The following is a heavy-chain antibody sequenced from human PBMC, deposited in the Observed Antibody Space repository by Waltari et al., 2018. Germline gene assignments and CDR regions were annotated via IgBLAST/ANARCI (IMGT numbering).Heavy chain of an antibody. CDR1: GGSFSGYY. J-gene: IGHJ4*02. D-gene: IGHD3-3*01. Sequence: QVQLQQWGAGLLKPSETLSLTCAVYGGSFSGYYWSWIRQPPGKGLEWIGEINHSGSTNYNPSLKSRVTISVDTSKNQFSLKLSSVTAADTAVYYCARSLFWSGFLGWGQGTLVTVSS. V-gene: IGHV4-34*01. CDR2: INHSGST. CDR3: ARSLFWSGFLG.